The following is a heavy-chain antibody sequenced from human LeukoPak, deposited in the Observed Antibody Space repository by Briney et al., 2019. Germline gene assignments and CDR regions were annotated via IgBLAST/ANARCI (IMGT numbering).Heavy chain of an antibody. Sequence: ASVKVSCKASGYTFTSYYMHWVRQAPGQGLEWMGIINPSGGSTSYAQKFQGRVTMTRDTSTSTVYMELSSLRSEDTAVCYCARSGRGDEWELQEFGYWGQGTLVTVSS. CDR1: GYTFTSYY. D-gene: IGHD1-26*01. CDR2: INPSGGST. J-gene: IGHJ4*02. V-gene: IGHV1-46*01. CDR3: ARSGRGDEWELQEFGY.